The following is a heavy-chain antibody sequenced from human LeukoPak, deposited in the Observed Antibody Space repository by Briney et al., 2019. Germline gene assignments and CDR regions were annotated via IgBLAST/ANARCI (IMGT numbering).Heavy chain of an antibody. CDR1: GFTFRNHW. CDR2: ITSDGSDT. V-gene: IGHV3-74*01. CDR3: ARNNWGIDY. D-gene: IGHD7-27*01. J-gene: IGHJ4*02. Sequence: GGSLRLSCVASGFTFRNHWMRWVRQVPGKGLVWVARITSDGSDTSHADSVEGRFTISRDNAKDTLYLQMNSLRVEDTAVYYCARNNWGIDYWGQGTLVAVSS.